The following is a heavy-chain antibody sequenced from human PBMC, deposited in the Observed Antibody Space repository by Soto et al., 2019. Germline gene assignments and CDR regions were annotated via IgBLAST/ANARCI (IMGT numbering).Heavy chain of an antibody. V-gene: IGHV1-2*02. J-gene: IGHJ5*02. Sequence: ASVKVSCKASGYTFIVYYIHWVRQAPGQGLEWMGWINPNSGGTNYAQKFQGRVTMTRDTSISTAYMELSSLRSDDTAIYYCARMATFGSLNWFDPWGQGTLVTVS. CDR1: GYTFIVYY. CDR2: INPNSGGT. CDR3: ARMATFGSLNWFDP. D-gene: IGHD3-16*01.